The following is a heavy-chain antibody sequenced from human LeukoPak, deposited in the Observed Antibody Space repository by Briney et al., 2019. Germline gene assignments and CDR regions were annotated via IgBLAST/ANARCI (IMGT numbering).Heavy chain of an antibody. D-gene: IGHD1-14*01. CDR1: GFTFTKYW. Sequence: PGDSLRLSCAASGFTFTKYWMTWVRQAPGKGLEWVGNIKQDGSDKNYMDSVKGRFTISRDNTKNSVYLQMSSLRAEDTAVYYCAREVWGPEYWGQGILVTVSS. V-gene: IGHV3-7*01. CDR2: IKQDGSDK. J-gene: IGHJ4*02. CDR3: AREVWGPEY.